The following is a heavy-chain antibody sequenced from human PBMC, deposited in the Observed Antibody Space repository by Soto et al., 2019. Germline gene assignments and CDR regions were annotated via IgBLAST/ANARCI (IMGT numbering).Heavy chain of an antibody. V-gene: IGHV3-30-3*01. CDR3: AREGSYTSFDY. CDR1: GFTFSSYA. J-gene: IGHJ4*02. CDR2: ISYDGSNK. D-gene: IGHD2-2*02. Sequence: QVQLVESGGGVVQPGRSLRLSCAASGFTFSSYAMHWVRQAPGKGLEWVAVISYDGSNKYYADSVKGRFTISRDNSKNTLYLQMNSLRAEDTAVYYCAREGSYTSFDYWGPGTLVTVSS.